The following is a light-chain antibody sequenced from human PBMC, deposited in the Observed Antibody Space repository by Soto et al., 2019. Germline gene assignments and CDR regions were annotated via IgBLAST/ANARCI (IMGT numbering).Light chain of an antibody. CDR1: QSVTSNY. V-gene: IGKV3-20*01. CDR3: QQYGSSPTT. Sequence: TQSPSTLSVSVGDRVNITCRASQSVTSNYLAWYQQKPGQAPRLVIFGASIRDTGIPDRFSGSGSGTDFTLTISRLEPEDFAVHHCQQYGSSPTTFGQGTKVDI. CDR2: GAS. J-gene: IGKJ1*01.